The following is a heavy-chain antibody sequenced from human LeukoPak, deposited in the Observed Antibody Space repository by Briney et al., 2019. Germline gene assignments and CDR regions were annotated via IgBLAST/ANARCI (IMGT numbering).Heavy chain of an antibody. Sequence: PGGSLRLSCAASGFTSSSYDMHWVRQAPGKGLEWVAVISYDGSNKYYADSVKGRFTISRDNSKNTLYLRMSSLRAEDTAVYYCAKDYFDSSGYFRVPHVSDYRGRGTLVTVSS. CDR3: AKDYFDSSGYFRVPHVSDY. J-gene: IGHJ4*02. CDR1: GFTSSSYD. CDR2: ISYDGSNK. D-gene: IGHD3-22*01. V-gene: IGHV3-30*04.